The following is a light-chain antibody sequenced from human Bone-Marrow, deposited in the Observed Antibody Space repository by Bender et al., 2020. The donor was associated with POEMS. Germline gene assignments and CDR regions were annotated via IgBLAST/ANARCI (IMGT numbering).Light chain of an antibody. CDR1: SSDVGSYNY. CDR2: EVS. V-gene: IGLV2-14*01. Sequence: QSALTQPASVSGSPGQSITISCTGTSSDVGSYNYVSWYQQHPGKAPKLMIYEVSNRPSGVSNRFSGSKSGNTASLTISGLQAEDEGDYYCSSYRSSSNHVVFGGGTKLTVL. CDR3: SSYRSSSNHVV. J-gene: IGLJ2*01.